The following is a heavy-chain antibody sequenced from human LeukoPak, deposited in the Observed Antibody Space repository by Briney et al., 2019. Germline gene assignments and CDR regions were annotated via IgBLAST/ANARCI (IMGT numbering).Heavy chain of an antibody. Sequence: SETLSLTCTVSGGSISSGGYYWSWIRQHPGKGLEWNGYIYYSGSTYYNPSLKSRVTTSVDTSKNQFSLKLSSVTAADTAVYYCARDRLKGIAAAGYYYYGMDVWGQGTTVTVSS. CDR2: IYYSGST. CDR1: GGSISSGGYY. CDR3: ARDRLKGIAAAGYYYYGMDV. J-gene: IGHJ6*02. D-gene: IGHD6-13*01. V-gene: IGHV4-31*03.